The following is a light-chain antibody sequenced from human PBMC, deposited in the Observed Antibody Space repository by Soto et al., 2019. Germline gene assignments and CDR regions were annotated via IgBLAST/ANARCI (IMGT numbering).Light chain of an antibody. CDR1: QSVSSSQ. J-gene: IGKJ5*01. Sequence: LARCPSALSWSAGGEAAVSCRGGQSVSSSQLAWYQQKPGQAPRLLVYGASSRATGIPDRFSGSGSGTSLPPSISTLATEGFAVYYCKHPGRLLVTFRQGTRLEIK. CDR3: KHPGRLLVT. CDR2: GAS. V-gene: IGKV3-20*01.